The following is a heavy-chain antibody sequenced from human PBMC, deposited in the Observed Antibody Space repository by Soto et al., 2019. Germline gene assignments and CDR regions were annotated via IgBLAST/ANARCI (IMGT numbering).Heavy chain of an antibody. CDR1: GFTFSDYF. Sequence: RRLSCAGSGFTFSDYFITWIRQAPGKGLEWISYINNDATYRKYADSVKGRFTVSRDNAKNSVFLQMNSLRPEDTALYYCGKGDTIFGVVDDWGPGTLVTVSS. J-gene: IGHJ4*02. CDR3: GKGDTIFGVVDD. V-gene: IGHV3-11*06. CDR2: INNDATYR. D-gene: IGHD3-3*01.